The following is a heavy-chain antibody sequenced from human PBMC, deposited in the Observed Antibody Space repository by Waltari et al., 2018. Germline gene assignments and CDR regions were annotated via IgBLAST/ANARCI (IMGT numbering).Heavy chain of an antibody. V-gene: IGHV3-49*03. J-gene: IGHJ4*02. Sequence: EVQLVESGGGLVQPGRSLRLSCTASGFTFGDSAMSWFRQAPGTGLEWVGFIRSKAYGGTTEYAASVKGRFTISRDDSKSIAYLQMNSLKTEDTAVYYCTRVRTTSSYSSSPNYWGQGTLVTVSS. D-gene: IGHD6-6*01. CDR1: GFTFGDSA. CDR3: TRVRTTSSYSSSPNY. CDR2: IRSKAYGGTT.